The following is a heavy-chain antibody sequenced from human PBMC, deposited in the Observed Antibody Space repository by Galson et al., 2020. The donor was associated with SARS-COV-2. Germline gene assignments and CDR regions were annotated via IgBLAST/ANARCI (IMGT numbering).Heavy chain of an antibody. D-gene: IGHD6-13*01. CDR1: GGSFSGYY. Sequence: SETLSLTCAVYGGSFSGYYWSWIRQPPGKGLEWIGEINHSGSTNYNPSLKSRVTISVDTSKNQFSLKLSSVTAADTAVYYCARGGIAAAGLGQYYYYGMDVWGQGTTVTVSS. V-gene: IGHV4-34*01. CDR2: INHSGST. J-gene: IGHJ6*02. CDR3: ARGGIAAAGLGQYYYYGMDV.